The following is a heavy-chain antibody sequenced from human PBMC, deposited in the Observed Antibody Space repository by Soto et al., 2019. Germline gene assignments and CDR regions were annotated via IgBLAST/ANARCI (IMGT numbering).Heavy chain of an antibody. Sequence: EVQLVESGGGLVQPGGSLRLSCAASGFTFSSYSMHWVLQAPGKGLEWVSYICRNRSTIYYADSVKGRFTISRDNAKNSLFLQMKSLRAEDTAVYYCARDREGYSGSYRYFDLWGRGTLVTVSS. V-gene: IGHV3-48*01. CDR3: ARDREGYSGSYRYFDL. J-gene: IGHJ2*01. CDR1: GFTFSSYS. CDR2: ICRNRSTI. D-gene: IGHD1-26*01.